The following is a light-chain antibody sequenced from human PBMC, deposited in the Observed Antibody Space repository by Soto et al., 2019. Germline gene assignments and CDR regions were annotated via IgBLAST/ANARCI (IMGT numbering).Light chain of an antibody. V-gene: IGLV2-8*01. CDR1: SSDIGGHNY. CDR3: TSYAGSENVI. Sequence: QSVLTQPPSASGSPGQSVIISCTGTSSDIGGHNYVSWYQQHPGKAPKLLIYEVIQRPSGVPDRFSGSKSGNTASLTVSGLQAEDEADYYCTSYAGSENVIFGGGTKLTVL. J-gene: IGLJ2*01. CDR2: EVI.